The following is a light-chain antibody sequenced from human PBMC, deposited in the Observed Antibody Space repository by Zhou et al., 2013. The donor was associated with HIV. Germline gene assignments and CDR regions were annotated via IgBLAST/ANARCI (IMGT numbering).Light chain of an antibody. CDR3: QQYGSSKYT. Sequence: EIVLTQSPGTLSLSPGEGATLSCRASQTISSNYLAWYQQKAGQAPRLLIYGASSRATGIPDRFSGSGSETDFTLTISRLEPEDFAVYYCQQYGSSKYTFGQGTKLEIK. CDR1: QTISSNY. J-gene: IGKJ2*01. CDR2: GAS. V-gene: IGKV3-20*01.